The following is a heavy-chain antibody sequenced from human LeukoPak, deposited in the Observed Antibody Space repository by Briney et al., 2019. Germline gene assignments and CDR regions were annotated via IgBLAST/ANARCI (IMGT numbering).Heavy chain of an antibody. CDR3: ARGRRSTVTTPGYYHMDV. CDR2: RNGNSGNT. CDR1: GYSFTSCD. V-gene: IGHV1-8*03. Sequence: GASVKVSCKASGYSFTSCDSSWVRRAIGQGLGWVGGRNGNSGNTGYAQKFQGRVTITRNTSISTAYLELRSLRSEDTAVYYCARGRRSTVTTPGYYHMDVWGKGTTVTVSS. D-gene: IGHD4-17*01. J-gene: IGHJ6*03.